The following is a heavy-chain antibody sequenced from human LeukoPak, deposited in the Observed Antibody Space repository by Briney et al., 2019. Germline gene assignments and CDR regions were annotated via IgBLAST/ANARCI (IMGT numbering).Heavy chain of an antibody. CDR1: GFTFSDFW. J-gene: IGHJ6*02. V-gene: IGHV3-7*01. CDR3: ARDGGIIRFGGQDV. CDR2: MNRDGSEK. D-gene: IGHD3-16*01. Sequence: AGGPLRLSSAASGFTFSDFWLSWVRQAPGKGLEWVANMNRDGSEKNYVDSMKGRITISRDNAKNSLYLQMNSLRVEDTAVYYCARDGGIIRFGGQDVWGQGTTVTVS.